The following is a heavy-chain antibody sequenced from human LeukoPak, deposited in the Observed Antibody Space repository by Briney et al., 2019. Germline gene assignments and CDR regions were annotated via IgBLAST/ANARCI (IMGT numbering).Heavy chain of an antibody. CDR1: GGSFSGYY. CDR2: INHSGST. Sequence: PSETLSLTCAVYGGSFSGYYWSWIRQPPGEGLEWIGEINHSGSTNYNPSLKSRVTISVDTSKNQFSLKLSSVTAADTAVYYCARRSSSIAAQTNWFDPWGQGTLVTVSS. CDR3: ARRSSSIAAQTNWFDP. D-gene: IGHD6-6*01. J-gene: IGHJ5*02. V-gene: IGHV4-34*01.